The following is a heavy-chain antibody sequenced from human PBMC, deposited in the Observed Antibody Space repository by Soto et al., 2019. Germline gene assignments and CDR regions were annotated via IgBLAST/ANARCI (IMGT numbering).Heavy chain of an antibody. CDR2: ISAYNGNT. V-gene: IGHV1-18*01. CDR1: GYTFTSYG. J-gene: IGHJ6*02. CDR3: ARERDCISTSCYPQPIYYYYGMDV. Sequence: QVQLVQSGAEVKKPGASVKVSCKASGYTFTSYGISWVRQALGQGLEWMGWISAYNGNTNYAQKLQGRVTMTTDTSTSTAYMELRSLRSDDTAVYYCARERDCISTSCYPQPIYYYYGMDVWGQGTTVTVSS. D-gene: IGHD2-2*01.